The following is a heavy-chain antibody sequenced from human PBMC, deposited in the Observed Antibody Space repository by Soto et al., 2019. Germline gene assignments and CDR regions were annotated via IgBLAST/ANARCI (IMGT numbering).Heavy chain of an antibody. CDR3: AKGWYYDFWSGYYTASWFDP. V-gene: IGHV3-23*01. Sequence: GGSLRLSCAASGFTFSSYAMSWVRQAPGKGLEWVSAISGSGGSTYYADSVKGRFTISRDNSKNTPYLQMNSLRAEDTAVYYCAKGWYYDFWSGYYTASWFDPWGQGTLVTVSS. J-gene: IGHJ5*02. CDR1: GFTFSSYA. D-gene: IGHD3-3*01. CDR2: ISGSGGST.